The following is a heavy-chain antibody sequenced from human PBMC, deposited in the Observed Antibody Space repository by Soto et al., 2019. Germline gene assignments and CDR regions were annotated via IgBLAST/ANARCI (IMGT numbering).Heavy chain of an antibody. V-gene: IGHV3-23*01. D-gene: IGHD4-17*01. CDR1: GFPFNNYP. CDR3: AKCDFGDPYWYCDF. CDR2: IRNSGGST. Sequence: EVQLLESGGGLVQPGGSLRLSCAASGFPFNNYPLSWVRQAPGKGLEWVATIRNSGGSTAYADSVKGRFSISRDQAKNTLHLQMNSLRVEDTAVYYCAKCDFGDPYWYCDFWGRGTLVTVSS. J-gene: IGHJ2*01.